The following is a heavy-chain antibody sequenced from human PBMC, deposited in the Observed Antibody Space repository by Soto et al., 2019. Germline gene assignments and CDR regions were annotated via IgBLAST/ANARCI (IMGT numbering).Heavy chain of an antibody. CDR1: GGSISSAAYY. CDR3: AREYTYGSNFFDC. V-gene: IGHV4-31*03. J-gene: IGHJ4*02. CDR2: ISHSGST. D-gene: IGHD5-18*01. Sequence: QVQLQESGPGLVKPSQTLSLSCTVSGGSISSAAYYWSWIRQHPGKGLEWIGYISHSGSTYYTPSLKSRVIISADTSKNQFSLNLISVTAADTAVYYCAREYTYGSNFFDCWGQGALVTVSS.